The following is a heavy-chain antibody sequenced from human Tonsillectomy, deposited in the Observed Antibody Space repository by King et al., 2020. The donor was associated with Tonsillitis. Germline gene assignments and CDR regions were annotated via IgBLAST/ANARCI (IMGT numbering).Heavy chain of an antibody. Sequence: QLVQSGGGVVQPGRSLRLSCAASGFTFSSYVMHWVRQAPGKGLEWVAVISYDGSNKYYADSVKGRFTISRDNSKNTLYLQMNSLRAEDTAVYYCARDTRSSWYRPQYFQHWGQGTLVTVSS. J-gene: IGHJ1*01. CDR1: GFTFSSYV. V-gene: IGHV3-30*04. CDR2: ISYDGSNK. CDR3: ARDTRSSWYRPQYFQH. D-gene: IGHD6-13*01.